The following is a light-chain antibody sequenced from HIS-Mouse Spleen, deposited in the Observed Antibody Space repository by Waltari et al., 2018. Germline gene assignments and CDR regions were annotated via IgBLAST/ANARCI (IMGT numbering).Light chain of an antibody. V-gene: IGLV2-8*01. CDR1: SSDVGGYIY. J-gene: IGLJ1*01. CDR2: EVS. Sequence: QSALTQPPSASGSPGQSVTISCTGPSSDVGGYIYRSWYQPTPGKAPKLMTYEVSKRPSGVPDRFSGSKSGNTASLTVSGLQAEDEADYYCSSYAGSNNLGVFGTGTKVTVL. CDR3: SSYAGSNNLGV.